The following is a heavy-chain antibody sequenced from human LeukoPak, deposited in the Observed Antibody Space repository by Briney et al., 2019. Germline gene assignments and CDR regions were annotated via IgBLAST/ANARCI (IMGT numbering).Heavy chain of an antibody. D-gene: IGHD3-22*01. CDR3: ARVAQYYYDSSGYRYFDY. CDR2: INHSGST. CDR1: GGSFSGYY. J-gene: IGHJ4*02. V-gene: IGHV4-34*01. Sequence: SETLSLTCAVYGGSFSGYYWSWIRQPPGKGLEWIGEINHSGSTNYNPSLKSRVTISVDTSKNQFSLKLSSVTAADTAVYYCARVAQYYYDSSGYRYFDYWGQGTLVTVSS.